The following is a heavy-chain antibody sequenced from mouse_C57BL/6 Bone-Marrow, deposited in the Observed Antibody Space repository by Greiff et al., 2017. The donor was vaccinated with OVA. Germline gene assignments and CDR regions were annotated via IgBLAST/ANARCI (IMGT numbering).Heavy chain of an antibody. Sequence: EVKLMESGPGLVKPSQSLSLTCSVTGYSITSGYYWNWIRQFPGNKLEWMGYISYDGSNNYNPSLKNRISITRDTSKNQFFLKLNSVTTEDTATYYCAREGRFDYWGQGTTLTVSS. V-gene: IGHV3-6*01. CDR2: ISYDGSN. D-gene: IGHD3-3*01. CDR1: GYSITSGYY. CDR3: AREGRFDY. J-gene: IGHJ2*01.